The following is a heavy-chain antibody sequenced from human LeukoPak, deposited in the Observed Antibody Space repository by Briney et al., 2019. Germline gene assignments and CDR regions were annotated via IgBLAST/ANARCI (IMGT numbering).Heavy chain of an antibody. CDR2: IYSCGAT. CDR3: AREGGHRGYGPFGY. D-gene: IGHD3-22*01. V-gene: IGHV3-66*03. J-gene: IGHJ4*02. CDR1: GVSVSTSY. Sequence: GGSLRLSCAASGVSVSTSYMSWVRQAPGKGLEWVAVIYSCGATHYAASGKGRFTISRDNSTNTLYLQINSLGAEDTAVYYCAREGGHRGYGPFGYWGQGTVVPVSS.